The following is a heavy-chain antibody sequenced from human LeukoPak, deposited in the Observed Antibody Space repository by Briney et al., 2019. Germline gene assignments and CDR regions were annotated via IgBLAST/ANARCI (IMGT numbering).Heavy chain of an antibody. CDR2: INHSGTT. CDR1: GGSFSGYY. Sequence: PSETLSLTCAVYGGSFSGYYWSWIRQPPGKGLEWIGEINHSGTTKYNPSLKSRVTISVDTSKNQFSLKLSSVTAADTAVYYCARAGDDFWSGYYHFDYWGQGTLVTVSS. CDR3: ARAGDDFWSGYYHFDY. V-gene: IGHV4-34*01. J-gene: IGHJ4*02. D-gene: IGHD3-3*01.